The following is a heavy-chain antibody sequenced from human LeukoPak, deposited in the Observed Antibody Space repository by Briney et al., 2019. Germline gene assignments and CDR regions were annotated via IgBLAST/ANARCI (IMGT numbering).Heavy chain of an antibody. V-gene: IGHV4-4*07. CDR1: GGSISNYY. D-gene: IGHD6-13*01. Sequence: TSETLSLTCTVSGGSISNYYWSWMRQPAGKGLEWIGRIHTTGGTNYNPSLKSRVTMSVDTSKKQFSLKLSSVTAADTAVYYCARRCTSSWCFDYWGQGTLVSVSS. J-gene: IGHJ4*02. CDR2: IHTTGGT. CDR3: ARRCTSSWCFDY.